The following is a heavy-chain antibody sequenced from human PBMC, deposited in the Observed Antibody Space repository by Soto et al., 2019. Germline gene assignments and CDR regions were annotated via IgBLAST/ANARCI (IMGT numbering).Heavy chain of an antibody. D-gene: IGHD3-3*01. J-gene: IGHJ4*02. CDR1: SASISSNNW. V-gene: IGHV4-4*02. CDR3: ARRSGGFDY. Sequence: SETLSLTCAVSSASISSNNWWSWVRQPPGKGLEWIGEIYHSGSTNYNPSLKSRVTILVDKSKSQFSLKLTSVTAADTAVYYCARRSGGFDYWGQGTLVTVSS. CDR2: IYHSGST.